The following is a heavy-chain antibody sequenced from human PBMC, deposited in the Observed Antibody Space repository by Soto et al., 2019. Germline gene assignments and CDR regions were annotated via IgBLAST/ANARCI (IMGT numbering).Heavy chain of an antibody. D-gene: IGHD3-9*01. V-gene: IGHV1-2*04. J-gene: IGHJ3*02. CDR3: ARTYYDFLTGHPDAFDI. CDR2: INPNSGGT. Sequence: ASVKVSCKASGYTFTGYYMHWVRQAPGQGLEWMGWINPNSGGTNYAQKFQGWVTMTRDTSISTAYMELSRLRSDDTAVYYCARTYYDFLTGHPDAFDIWGQGTMFTVSS. CDR1: GYTFTGYY.